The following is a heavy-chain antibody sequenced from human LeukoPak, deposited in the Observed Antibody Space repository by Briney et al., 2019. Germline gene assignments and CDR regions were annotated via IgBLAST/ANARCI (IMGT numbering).Heavy chain of an antibody. J-gene: IGHJ3*01. CDR3: ARAAGGSLGVSGMLAFDV. CDR1: GGSVTSGNYY. Sequence: SQTLSLTCTVSGGSVTSGNYYWNWIRQPAGKGLEWIGRIYTNGGASYNPSLKSRVTISIDASKNQFSLKLSSVTAADTAVYYCARAAGGSLGVSGMLAFDVWGQGTMVTVSS. V-gene: IGHV4-61*02. D-gene: IGHD2-15*01. CDR2: IYTNGGA.